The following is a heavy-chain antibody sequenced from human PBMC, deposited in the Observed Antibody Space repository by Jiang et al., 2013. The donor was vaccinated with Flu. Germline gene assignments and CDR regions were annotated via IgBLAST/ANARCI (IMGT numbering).Heavy chain of an antibody. V-gene: IGHV3-23*01. Sequence: SGSGGSTYYADSVKGRFTISRDNSKNTLYLQMNSLRAEDTAVYYCAKDYDFWSGYYDYYYYMDVWGKGTTVTVSS. CDR2: SGSGGST. J-gene: IGHJ6*03. D-gene: IGHD3-3*01. CDR3: AKDYDFWSGYYDYYYYMDV.